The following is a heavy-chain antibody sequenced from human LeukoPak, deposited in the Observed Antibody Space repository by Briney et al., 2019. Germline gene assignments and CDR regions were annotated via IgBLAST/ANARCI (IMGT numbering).Heavy chain of an antibody. J-gene: IGHJ4*02. CDR2: INHSGST. V-gene: IGHV4-34*01. Sequence: SETLSLTCAVYGGSFSGYYWSWIRQPPGKGLEWIGEINHSGSTNYNPSLKSRVTISVDTSKNQFSLKLSSATAADTAVYYCARGRYGSGSYYRPLFDYWGQGTLVTVSS. CDR1: GGSFSGYY. D-gene: IGHD3-10*01. CDR3: ARGRYGSGSYYRPLFDY.